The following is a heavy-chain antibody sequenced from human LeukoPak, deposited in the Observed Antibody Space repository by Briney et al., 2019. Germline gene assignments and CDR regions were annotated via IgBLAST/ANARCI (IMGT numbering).Heavy chain of an antibody. Sequence: SETLSLTCTVSGGSISSYYWSWIRQPPGKGLEWIGYIYYSGSTNYNPSLKSRVTISVDTSKNQFSLKLSSVTAADTAVYYCARAISSGWYYFDYWGQGTLVTVSS. CDR3: ARAISSGWYYFDY. CDR2: IYYSGST. J-gene: IGHJ4*02. CDR1: GGSISSYY. V-gene: IGHV4-59*01. D-gene: IGHD6-19*01.